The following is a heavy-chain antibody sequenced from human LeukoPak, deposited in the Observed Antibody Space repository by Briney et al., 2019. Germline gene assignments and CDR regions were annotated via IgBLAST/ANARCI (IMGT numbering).Heavy chain of an antibody. V-gene: IGHV3-11*01. CDR1: GFTFSDYY. Sequence: GGSLRLSCAASGFTFSDYYMSWIRQAPGKGLEWVSYISSSGSTIYYADSVKGRFTISRDNAKNSLYLQMNSLRAEDTAVYYCARDRSYYYDSSGYVYWGQGTLVTVSS. J-gene: IGHJ4*02. CDR3: ARDRSYYYDSSGYVY. D-gene: IGHD3-22*01. CDR2: ISSSGSTI.